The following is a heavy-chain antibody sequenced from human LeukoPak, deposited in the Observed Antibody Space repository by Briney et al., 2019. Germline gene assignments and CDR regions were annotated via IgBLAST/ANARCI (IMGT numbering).Heavy chain of an antibody. Sequence: GGSLRLSCAASGFTFDDYAMHWVRQVPGKGLEWVSGISWNSGIIGYADSVKGRFTISRDNAKNSLYLQMNSLRAEHMAVYYCAKDHRPYYDSSGYYDYWGQGTLVTVSS. CDR3: AKDHRPYYDSSGYYDY. D-gene: IGHD3-22*01. CDR1: GFTFDDYA. CDR2: ISWNSGII. J-gene: IGHJ4*02. V-gene: IGHV3-9*03.